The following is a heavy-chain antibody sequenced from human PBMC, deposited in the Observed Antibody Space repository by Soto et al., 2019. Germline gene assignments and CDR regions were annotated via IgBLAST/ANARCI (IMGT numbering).Heavy chain of an antibody. V-gene: IGHV1-69*13. J-gene: IGHJ4*02. D-gene: IGHD6-19*01. CDR1: GGTFSSYA. Sequence: ASVKVSCKASGGTFSSYAISWVRQAPGQGLEWMGGIIPIFGTANYAQKFQGRVTITADESTSTAYMELSSLRSEDTAVYYCARAPPNPGIAVAGEFDYWGQGTLVTVSS. CDR2: IIPIFGTA. CDR3: ARAPPNPGIAVAGEFDY.